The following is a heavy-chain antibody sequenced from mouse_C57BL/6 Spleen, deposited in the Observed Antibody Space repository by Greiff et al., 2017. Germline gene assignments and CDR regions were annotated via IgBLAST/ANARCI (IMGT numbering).Heavy chain of an antibody. D-gene: IGHD1-1*01. J-gene: IGHJ4*01. CDR1: GYAFSSYW. CDR3: TSNYYGSSYKYAMDY. Sequence: VKLVESGAELVKPGASVKISCKASGYAFSSYWMNWVKQRHGKGLEWIGQIYPGDGDTNYNGKFKGKATLTADQSSSTAYMQLRSLTSEDSAVYFCTSNYYGSSYKYAMDYWGQGTSVTVSS. CDR2: IYPGDGDT. V-gene: IGHV1-80*01.